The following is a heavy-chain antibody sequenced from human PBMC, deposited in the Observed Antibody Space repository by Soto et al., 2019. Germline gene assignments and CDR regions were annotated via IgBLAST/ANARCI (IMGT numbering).Heavy chain of an antibody. Sequence: QVQLVQSGAEVKKPGSSVKVSCKASGGTFSSYTISWVRQAPGQGREWMGRIIPILGIANYAQKFQGRVTITADKSTSTAYMELSRLRSEDTAVYYCARVGGYDSPGFDYWGQGTLVTVSS. CDR1: GGTFSSYT. CDR2: IIPILGIA. J-gene: IGHJ4*02. D-gene: IGHD5-12*01. CDR3: ARVGGYDSPGFDY. V-gene: IGHV1-69*02.